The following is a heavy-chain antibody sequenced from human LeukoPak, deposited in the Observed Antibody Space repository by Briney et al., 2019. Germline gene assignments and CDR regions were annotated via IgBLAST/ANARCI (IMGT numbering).Heavy chain of an antibody. CDR1: GGSISSYY. D-gene: IGHD2-15*01. V-gene: IGHV4-4*07. Sequence: SETLSLTCTVSGGSISSYYWSWIRQPAGKGLEWIGRIYTSGSTNYNPSLKSRVTMSVDTSKNQFSLRLSSVTAADTAVYYCATSNCTGGSCYLYYFDYWGQGTLVTVSS. CDR3: ATSNCTGGSCYLYYFDY. CDR2: IYTSGST. J-gene: IGHJ4*02.